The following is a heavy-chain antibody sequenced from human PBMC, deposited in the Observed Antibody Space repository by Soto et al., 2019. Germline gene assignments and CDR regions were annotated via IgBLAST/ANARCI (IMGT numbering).Heavy chain of an antibody. V-gene: IGHV1-3*01. CDR1: GYTFTSYA. CDR3: ARSVLLWFGESLSPFDY. J-gene: IGHJ4*02. D-gene: IGHD3-10*01. Sequence: ASVKVSCKASGYTFTSYAMHWVRQAPGQRLEWMGWINAGNGNTKYSQKFQGRVTITRDTSASTAYMELSSLRSEDTAVYYCARSVLLWFGESLSPFDYWGQGTLVTVSS. CDR2: INAGNGNT.